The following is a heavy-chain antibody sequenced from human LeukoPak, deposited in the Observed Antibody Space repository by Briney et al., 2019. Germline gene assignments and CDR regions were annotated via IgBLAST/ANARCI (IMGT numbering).Heavy chain of an antibody. J-gene: IGHJ4*02. D-gene: IGHD3-10*01. Sequence: SETLSLTCTVSGGSISSYHWSWIRQPPGKGLEWIGYIYYSGSTNYNPSPKSRVTISVDTSKNQFSLKLSSVTAADTAVYYCARDNYYYGPPEDWGQGTLVTVSS. CDR2: IYYSGST. CDR3: ARDNYYYGPPED. V-gene: IGHV4-59*01. CDR1: GGSISSYH.